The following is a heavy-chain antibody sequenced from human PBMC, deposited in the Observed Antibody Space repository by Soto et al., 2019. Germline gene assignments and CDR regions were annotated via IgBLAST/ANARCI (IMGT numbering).Heavy chain of an antibody. CDR1: GGTFSSYA. Sequence: GASVKVSCKASGGTFSSYAISWVRQAPGQGLEWMGGIIPIFGTANYAQKFQGRVTITADESTSTAYMELSSLRSEDTDVYYCARVIAAAGDDNWFDPWGQGTLVTVSS. D-gene: IGHD6-13*01. CDR3: ARVIAAAGDDNWFDP. J-gene: IGHJ5*02. CDR2: IIPIFGTA. V-gene: IGHV1-69*13.